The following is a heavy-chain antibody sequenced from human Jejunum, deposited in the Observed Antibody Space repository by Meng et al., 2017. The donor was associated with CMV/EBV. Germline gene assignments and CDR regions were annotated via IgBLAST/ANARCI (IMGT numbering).Heavy chain of an antibody. CDR2: VHYAGNT. CDR1: GDSLRTDSYH. Sequence: GDSLRTDSYHWGWIRQPPGKGLEFIGSVHYAGNTYYRPSLKSRITISADPSKNQFSLKVNSLSAADTAIYYCTRAARSASGVFDYWGQGMLVTVSS. D-gene: IGHD3-10*01. J-gene: IGHJ4*02. CDR3: TRAARSASGVFDY. V-gene: IGHV4-39*07.